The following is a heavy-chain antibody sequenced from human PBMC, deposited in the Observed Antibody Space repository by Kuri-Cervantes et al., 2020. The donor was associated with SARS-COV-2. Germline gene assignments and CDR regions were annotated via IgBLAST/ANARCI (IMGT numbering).Heavy chain of an antibody. J-gene: IGHJ4*02. D-gene: IGHD3-3*01. V-gene: IGHV2-70*12. Sequence: SGPTLVKPTQTHTLTCTFSGFSLSTSGMCVSWIRQPPGKALEWLARIDWDDDKYYGTSLKTRLTITKDTSKNQVVLTMTNMDPVDTATYHCALTYYDFSGQCDYWGQGTLVTVSS. CDR2: IDWDDDK. CDR1: GFSLSTSGMC. CDR3: ALTYYDFSGQCDY.